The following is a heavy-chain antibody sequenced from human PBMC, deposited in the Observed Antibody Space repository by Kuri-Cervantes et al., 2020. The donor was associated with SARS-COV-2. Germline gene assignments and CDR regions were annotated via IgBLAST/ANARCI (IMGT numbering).Heavy chain of an antibody. D-gene: IGHD3-9*01. Sequence: GESLKISCSASGFTFSSYAMHWVRQAPGKGLEYVSAISSNGGSTYYADSVKGRFTISRDNSKNTLYLQMSSLRAEDTAVYYCVKGERYFDWLLDYYYGVDVWGQGTTVTVSS. J-gene: IGHJ6*02. CDR3: VKGERYFDWLLDYYYGVDV. CDR1: GFTFSSYA. CDR2: ISSNGGST. V-gene: IGHV3-64D*06.